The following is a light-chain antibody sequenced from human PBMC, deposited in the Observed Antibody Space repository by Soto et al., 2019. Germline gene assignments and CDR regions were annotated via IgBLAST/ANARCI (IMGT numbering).Light chain of an antibody. Sequence: LSASVGDRVIITCRASQSIRIYLNWYQKKPGKAPKLLIYAASNLQSGVPSRFGGSGSGTDFTFTITSLQPEDFATYYCQQSYRTPTFGGGTKVDIK. J-gene: IGKJ4*01. V-gene: IGKV1-39*01. CDR1: QSIRIY. CDR2: AAS. CDR3: QQSYRTPT.